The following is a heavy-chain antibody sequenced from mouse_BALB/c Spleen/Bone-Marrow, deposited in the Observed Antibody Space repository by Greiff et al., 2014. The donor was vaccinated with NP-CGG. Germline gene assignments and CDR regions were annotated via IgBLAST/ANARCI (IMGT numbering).Heavy chain of an antibody. V-gene: IGHV1-4*01. CDR2: ITPSSGYT. J-gene: IGHJ4*01. CDR3: TIRYYAMDY. D-gene: IGHD1-1*01. Sequence: VQLQQSGAELARPGASVKMSCQASGYTFTRYTMHWEKQRPGQGLEWIGYITPSSGYTNYNQKFKDKATLTADKSSSTAYMQLSSLTSEDSAVYYCTIRYYAMDYWGQGTSVTVSS. CDR1: GYTFTRYT.